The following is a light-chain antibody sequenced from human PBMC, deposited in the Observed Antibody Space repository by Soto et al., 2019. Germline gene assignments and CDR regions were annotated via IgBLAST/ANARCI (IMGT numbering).Light chain of an antibody. CDR2: DAS. CDR1: QSVSSY. Sequence: EIVLTQSPATLSLSPGERATLSCRASQSVSSYLAWYQQKPGQAPRLLIYDASNRATGIPARFSGSGSGTDFTLTISSLEPEDFAVFFRQPRRTRLPAWTSGQGTKVDSK. CDR3: QPRRTRLPAWT. J-gene: IGKJ1*01. V-gene: IGKV3-11*01.